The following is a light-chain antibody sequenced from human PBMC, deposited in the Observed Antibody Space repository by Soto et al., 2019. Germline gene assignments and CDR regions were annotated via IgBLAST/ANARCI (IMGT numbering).Light chain of an antibody. J-gene: IGKJ4*01. CDR2: LGS. CDR1: QSLLHSNGYNY. Sequence: VMTQSPVSLSVTPGEPASISCRSSQSLLHSNGYNYLDWYLQKPGQSPQLLIYLGSFRAAGVPDRFSGSGSGTDFTLKISRVEAADVGVYYCMQALQTPSFGGGTKVEIK. CDR3: MQALQTPS. V-gene: IGKV2-28*01.